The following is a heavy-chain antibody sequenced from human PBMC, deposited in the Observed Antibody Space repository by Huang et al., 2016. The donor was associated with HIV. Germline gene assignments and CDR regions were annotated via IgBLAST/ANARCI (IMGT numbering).Heavy chain of an antibody. Sequence: QESGPGLVGPSETLSLTCAVSGDSINSNTFYWGWIRRPPGKGLEWIGSIYYMGTTYYNPALKRRARIAVDASKNRIFLHLRSVTAADTGVYYCARTGVAVSDDPEYFQHWGQGALVTIS. J-gene: IGHJ1*01. CDR3: ARTGVAVSDDPEYFQH. CDR2: IYYMGTT. V-gene: IGHV4-39*02. D-gene: IGHD3-3*01. CDR1: GDSINSNTFY.